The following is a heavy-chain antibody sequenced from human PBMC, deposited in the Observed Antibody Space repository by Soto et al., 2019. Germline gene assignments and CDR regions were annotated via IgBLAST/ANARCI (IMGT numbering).Heavy chain of an antibody. D-gene: IGHD2-21*01. CDR2: IKQDGSEK. CDR3: ERVGLASYYYYGLDV. V-gene: IGHV3-7*01. J-gene: IGHJ6*02. Sequence: PGGSLRLSCAASGFTFSSYWMSWVRQAPGKGLEWVANIKQDGSEKYYVDSVKGRFTISRDNAKNSLYLQMNSLRAEDTAVYYWERVGLASYYYYGLDVWRQGTTVTVSS. CDR1: GFTFSSYW.